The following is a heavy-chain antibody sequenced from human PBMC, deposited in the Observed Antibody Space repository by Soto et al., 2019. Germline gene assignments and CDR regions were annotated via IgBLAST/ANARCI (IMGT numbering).Heavy chain of an antibody. Sequence: EVQLVESGGGLVQPGGSLSLSCAASGFSITNTWMHWVRQAPGKGLEWVGRVKSKADGGTADYAAPVKGRFTVTRDDSKNTQYLQMHSLKMEDTAVYYCNSYPDFWGGHTPLWGQGTLVTVPS. V-gene: IGHV3-15*07. CDR3: NSYPDFWGGHTPL. CDR1: GFSITNTW. J-gene: IGHJ4*02. CDR2: VKSKADGGTA. D-gene: IGHD3-3*01.